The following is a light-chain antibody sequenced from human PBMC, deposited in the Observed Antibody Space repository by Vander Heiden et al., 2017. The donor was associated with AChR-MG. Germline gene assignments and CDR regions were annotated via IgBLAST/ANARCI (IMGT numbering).Light chain of an antibody. CDR1: QSLVYSDGNTY. V-gene: IGKV2-30*01. CDR2: KVS. CDR3: MQGTYGPPVWT. Sequence: DVVMTQSPLSLPVTLGQPASISCRSSQSLVYSDGNTYLNWFQQRPGQAPRRLIYKVSNRDSGVPDRFSGSGSGTDFTLKISRVEAEDVGVYYCMQGTYGPPVWTFGQGTKVEIK. J-gene: IGKJ1*01.